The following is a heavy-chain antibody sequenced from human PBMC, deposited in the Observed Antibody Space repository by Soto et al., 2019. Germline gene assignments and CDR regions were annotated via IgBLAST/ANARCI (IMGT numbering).Heavy chain of an antibody. Sequence: ASVKVSCKASGYTFTSYDINWARQATGQGLEWMGWMNPNSGNTGYAQKFQGRVTMTRNTSISTAYMELSSLRSEDTAVYYCARGQDNWNSFNWFDPWGQGTLVTVSS. D-gene: IGHD1-7*01. CDR3: ARGQDNWNSFNWFDP. CDR2: MNPNSGNT. J-gene: IGHJ5*02. V-gene: IGHV1-8*01. CDR1: GYTFTSYD.